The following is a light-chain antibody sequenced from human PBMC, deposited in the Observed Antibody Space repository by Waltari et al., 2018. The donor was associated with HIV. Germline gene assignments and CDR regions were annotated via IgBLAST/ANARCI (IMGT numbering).Light chain of an antibody. CDR1: NSNIGRNH. Sequence: QPVLTQPLLASETPGQSLTISCSGGNSNIGRNHVFWYQQVPNMATKLIVYRNDRRPSGVSDRFSGSRSGTSASLVISGLRAEDEAHYYCASWDVGLSGHVVGSGTTVFVL. CDR3: ASWDVGLSGHV. J-gene: IGLJ1*01. CDR2: RND. V-gene: IGLV1-47*01.